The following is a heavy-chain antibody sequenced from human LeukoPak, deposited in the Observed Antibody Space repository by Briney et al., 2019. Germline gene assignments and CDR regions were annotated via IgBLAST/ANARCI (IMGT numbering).Heavy chain of an antibody. Sequence: PGRSLRLSCAASGFTFSSYGMHWVRQAPGKGLEWVAVIWYDGSNKYYAASVKGRFTISRDNSKNTLYLQMNSLRAEDTAVYYCARDEGAYYYDSSGSLAFDIWGQGTMVTVSS. CDR2: IWYDGSNK. CDR3: ARDEGAYYYDSSGSLAFDI. D-gene: IGHD3-22*01. V-gene: IGHV3-33*01. J-gene: IGHJ3*02. CDR1: GFTFSSYG.